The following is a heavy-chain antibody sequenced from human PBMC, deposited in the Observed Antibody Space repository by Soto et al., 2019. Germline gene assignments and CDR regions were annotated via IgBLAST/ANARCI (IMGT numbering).Heavy chain of an antibody. Sequence: SDTLSLTCAVSGGSISSGGYSWSWIRQPPGKGLEWIGYIYHSGSTYYNPSLKSRVTISVDRSKNQFSLKLSSVTAADTAVYYCASGGPPALGAFDIWGQGTMVTVS. D-gene: IGHD3-10*01. CDR1: GGSISSGGYS. CDR3: ASGGPPALGAFDI. CDR2: IYHSGST. V-gene: IGHV4-30-2*01. J-gene: IGHJ3*02.